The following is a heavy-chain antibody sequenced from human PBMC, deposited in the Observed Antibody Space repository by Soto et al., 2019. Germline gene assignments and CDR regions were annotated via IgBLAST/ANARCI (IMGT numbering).Heavy chain of an antibody. Sequence: GGSLRLSCAASGFTFSSYGMHWVRQAPGKGLEWVAVISYDGSNKYYADSVKGRFTISRDNSKNTLYLQMNSLRAEDTAVYYCVKDSIPYCGGDCYSYYFDYWGQGP. CDR3: VKDSIPYCGGDCYSYYFDY. J-gene: IGHJ4*02. D-gene: IGHD2-21*02. CDR1: GFTFSSYG. V-gene: IGHV3-30*18. CDR2: ISYDGSNK.